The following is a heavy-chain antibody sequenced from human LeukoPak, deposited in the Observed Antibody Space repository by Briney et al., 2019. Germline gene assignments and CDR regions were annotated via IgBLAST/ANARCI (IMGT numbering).Heavy chain of an antibody. J-gene: IGHJ5*02. CDR1: GGSISSYY. Sequence: PSETLSLTCTVSGGSISSYYWSWIRQPPGKGLEWIGYIYYSGSTDYNPSLKSRVTISGDTSKNQFSLKLSSVTAADTAVYYCARDQGYCSGGSCYAHGDWFDPWGQGTLVTVSS. V-gene: IGHV4-59*01. CDR3: ARDQGYCSGGSCYAHGDWFDP. CDR2: IYYSGST. D-gene: IGHD2-15*01.